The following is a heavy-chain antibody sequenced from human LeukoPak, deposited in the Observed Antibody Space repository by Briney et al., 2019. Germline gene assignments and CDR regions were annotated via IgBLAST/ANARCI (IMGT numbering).Heavy chain of an antibody. Sequence: PGGSLRLSCAASGFTFDDYAMHWVRQAPGKGLEWVSGISWNSGSIGYADSVKGRFTISRDNGENSLYLQMNSLGAEDTAVYYCAKDSGSYYGLDYWGQGTLVTVSS. CDR1: GFTFDDYA. J-gene: IGHJ4*02. CDR3: AKDSGSYYGLDY. CDR2: ISWNSGSI. D-gene: IGHD1-26*01. V-gene: IGHV3-9*01.